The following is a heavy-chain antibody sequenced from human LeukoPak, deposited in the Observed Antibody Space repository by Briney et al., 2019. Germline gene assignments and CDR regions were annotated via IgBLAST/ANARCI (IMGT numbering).Heavy chain of an antibody. CDR3: ARFNSSSSPYYYYYMDV. D-gene: IGHD6-6*01. Sequence: SETLSLTCTVSGGSISSYYWSWIRQPPGKGLEWIGYIYNSGSTNYNPSLKSRVTISVDTSKNQFSLKLSSVTAADTAVYYCARFNSSSSPYYYYYMDVWGKGTTVTVSS. CDR1: GGSISSYY. V-gene: IGHV4-59*08. CDR2: IYNSGST. J-gene: IGHJ6*03.